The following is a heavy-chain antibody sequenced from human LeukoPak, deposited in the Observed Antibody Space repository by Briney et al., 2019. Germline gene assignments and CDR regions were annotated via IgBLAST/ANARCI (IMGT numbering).Heavy chain of an antibody. CDR1: GGTFSSYA. Sequence: ASVKVSCKASGGTFSSYAISWVRQAPGQGLEWMGGIIPIFGTANYAQKFQGRVTITADEPTSTAYMELSSLRSEDTAVYYCARDPRYCSGGSCYLEYFQHWGQGTLVTVSS. CDR3: ARDPRYCSGGSCYLEYFQH. V-gene: IGHV1-69*13. D-gene: IGHD2-15*01. J-gene: IGHJ1*01. CDR2: IIPIFGTA.